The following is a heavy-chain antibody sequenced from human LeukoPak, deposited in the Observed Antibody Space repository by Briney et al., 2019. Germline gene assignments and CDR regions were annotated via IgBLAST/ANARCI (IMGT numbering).Heavy chain of an antibody. D-gene: IGHD1-26*01. CDR2: INPNSGGT. J-gene: IGHJ5*02. CDR3: ARVPGGVPYNWFDP. Sequence: ASVKVSCKASGYTFTGYYMNWVRQAPGQGLEWMGRINPNSGGTDYAQKFQGRVTMTRDTSISTAYMELNRLRSDDTAVYYCARVPGGVPYNWFDPWGQGTLVTVSS. CDR1: GYTFTGYY. V-gene: IGHV1-2*06.